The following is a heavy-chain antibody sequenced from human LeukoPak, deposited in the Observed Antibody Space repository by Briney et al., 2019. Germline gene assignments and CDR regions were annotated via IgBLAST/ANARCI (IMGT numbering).Heavy chain of an antibody. CDR1: GGFISSYY. V-gene: IGHV4-59*01. J-gene: IGHJ4*02. CDR2: IYYSGNT. Sequence: PSETLSLTCTVSGGFISSYYWSWIRQPPGKGLEWIGYIYYSGNTNYNPSLKSRVTISVDTSKNQFSLKLNSVTAADTAVYYCARVRYCSTNRCYDREFDNWGQGTLVTVSS. CDR3: ARVRYCSTNRCYDREFDN. D-gene: IGHD2-2*01.